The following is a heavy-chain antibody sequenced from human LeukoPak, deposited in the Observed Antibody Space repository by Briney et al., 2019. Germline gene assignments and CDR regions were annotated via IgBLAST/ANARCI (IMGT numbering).Heavy chain of an antibody. D-gene: IGHD3-16*02. CDR3: VGLRLGELSALDY. Sequence: SETLSLTCTVSGGSISSSSYYWGWIRQPPGKGLEWIGSIYYSGSTYYNPSLKSRVTISVDTSKNQFSLKLSSVTAADTAVYYCVGLRLGELSALDYWGQGTLVTVSS. J-gene: IGHJ4*02. CDR2: IYYSGST. V-gene: IGHV4-39*07. CDR1: GGSISSSSYY.